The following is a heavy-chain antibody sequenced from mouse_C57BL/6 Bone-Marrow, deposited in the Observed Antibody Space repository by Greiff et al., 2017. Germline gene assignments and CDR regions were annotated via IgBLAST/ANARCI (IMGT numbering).Heavy chain of an antibody. V-gene: IGHV1-81*01. D-gene: IGHD1-1*01. J-gene: IGHJ1*03. Sequence: QVQLQQSGAELARPGASVKLSCKASGYTFTSYGISWVKQRTGQGLEWIGEIYPRSGNTYYNEKFKGKATLTADKSSSTAYMELRSLTSEDSAVYFCARGGNYYYGSSPIGYFDVWGTGTTVTVSS. CDR2: IYPRSGNT. CDR3: ARGGNYYYGSSPIGYFDV. CDR1: GYTFTSYG.